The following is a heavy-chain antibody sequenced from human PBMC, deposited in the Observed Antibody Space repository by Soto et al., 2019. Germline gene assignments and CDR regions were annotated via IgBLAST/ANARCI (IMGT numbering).Heavy chain of an antibody. V-gene: IGHV3-30-3*01. CDR3: ARDISERLPSPSDFSSGYYTRNYYYYGMDA. D-gene: IGHD3-3*01. CDR2: ISYDGSNK. J-gene: IGHJ6*02. Sequence: GGSLRLSCAASGFTFSSYAMHWVRQAPGKGRERVAVISYDGSNKYYADSVKGRFTISRENSKNTLYLQVNSLRAEDTAVYYCARDISERLPSPSDFSSGYYTRNYYYYGMDAWGQGTTVTVSS. CDR1: GFTFSSYA.